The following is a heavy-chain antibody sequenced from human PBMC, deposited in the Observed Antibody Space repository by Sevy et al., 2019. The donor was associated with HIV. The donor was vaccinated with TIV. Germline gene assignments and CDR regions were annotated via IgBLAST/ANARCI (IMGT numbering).Heavy chain of an antibody. CDR3: AKACGSGSPPFD. CDR2: ISGSGGST. Sequence: GGSLRLSCAASGFIFNSYAMSWVRQAPGKGLEWVSTISGSGGSTYYADSVKGRFTISRDNFKNTLDLQMNSLRAADTAVYYCAKACGSGSPPFDWGQGTLVTVSS. J-gene: IGHJ4*02. V-gene: IGHV3-23*01. CDR1: GFIFNSYA. D-gene: IGHD3-10*01.